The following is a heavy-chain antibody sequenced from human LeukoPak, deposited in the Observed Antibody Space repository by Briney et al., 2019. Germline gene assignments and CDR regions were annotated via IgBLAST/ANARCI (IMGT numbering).Heavy chain of an antibody. Sequence: SETLSLTCTVSGGSISSYYWSWIRQPAGKGLEWIGRIYISGSTNYNPSLKSRVTMSVDTSKNQFSLKLSSVTAADTAVYYCARHERLGELSLSNWFDPWGQGTLVTVSS. CDR3: ARHERLGELSLSNWFDP. CDR2: IYISGST. J-gene: IGHJ5*02. D-gene: IGHD3-16*02. CDR1: GGSISSYY. V-gene: IGHV4-4*07.